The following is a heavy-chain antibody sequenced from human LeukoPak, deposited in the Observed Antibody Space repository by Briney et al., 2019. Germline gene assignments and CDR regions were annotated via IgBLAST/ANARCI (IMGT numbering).Heavy chain of an antibody. CDR2: ISSSSSYI. V-gene: IGHV3-21*01. Sequence: GGSLRLSCAASGFTFSSYSMNWVRQAPGKGLEWVSSISSSSSYIYYADSVKGQFTISRDNAKNSLYLQMNSLRAEDTAVYYCARDFDIVVVPAAIGLAYYYGMDVWGQGTTVTVSS. J-gene: IGHJ6*02. CDR1: GFTFSSYS. D-gene: IGHD2-2*02. CDR3: ARDFDIVVVPAAIGLAYYYGMDV.